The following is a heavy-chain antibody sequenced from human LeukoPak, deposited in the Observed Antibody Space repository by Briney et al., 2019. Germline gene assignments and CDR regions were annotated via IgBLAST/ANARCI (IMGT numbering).Heavy chain of an antibody. V-gene: IGHV3-15*01. Sequence: GGSLRLSCATSGFTFAGSWMSWVRQAPGKGLEWVGRIKSKTDGGTTDYAAPVKGRFTISRDDSKSTLYLQMNSLKTEDTAVYYCTTDRMAHCSGGSCYPPGDYWGQGTLVTVSS. CDR3: TTDRMAHCSGGSCYPPGDY. D-gene: IGHD2-15*01. J-gene: IGHJ4*02. CDR2: IKSKTDGGTT. CDR1: GFTFAGSW.